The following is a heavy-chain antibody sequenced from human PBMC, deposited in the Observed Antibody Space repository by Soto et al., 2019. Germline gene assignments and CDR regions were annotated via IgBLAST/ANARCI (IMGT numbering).Heavy chain of an antibody. D-gene: IGHD5-12*01. CDR2: IYYSGST. CDR3: ARDYSGYDHFDY. J-gene: IGHJ4*02. V-gene: IGHV4-31*03. CDR1: GGSISSGGYY. Sequence: QVQLQESGPGLVKPSQTLSLTCTVSGGSISSGGYYWSWLRQHPGKGLEWIGYIYYSGSTYCNPSLQSRVTISVDTSKNQFSLKLSSVTAADTAVYYCARDYSGYDHFDYWGQGTLVTVSS.